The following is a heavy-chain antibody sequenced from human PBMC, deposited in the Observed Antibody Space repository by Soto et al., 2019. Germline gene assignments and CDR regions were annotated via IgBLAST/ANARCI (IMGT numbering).Heavy chain of an antibody. D-gene: IGHD3-22*01. V-gene: IGHV4-30-2*01. Sequence: SETLSLTCAVSGGPISSGGYSWSWIRQPPGKGLEWIGYIYHSGSTYYNPSLKSRVTISVDRSKNQFSLKLSSVTAADTAVYYCARARKDYYDSSGYYRQSNWFDPWGQGTLVTVSS. J-gene: IGHJ5*02. CDR2: IYHSGST. CDR1: GGPISSGGYS. CDR3: ARARKDYYDSSGYYRQSNWFDP.